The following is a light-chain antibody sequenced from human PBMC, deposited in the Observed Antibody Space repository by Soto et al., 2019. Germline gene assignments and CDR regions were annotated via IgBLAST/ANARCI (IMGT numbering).Light chain of an antibody. CDR3: LQDYNYPRK. Sequence: DIQMTQSPSSVSAFVGDRVTISCRASQGISSYLAWYQQKPGKAPKLLIYAASTLQGGVPSRFSGSGSGTDFTLTISRLQPEDFATYYCLQDYNYPRKFGKGTKVDI. J-gene: IGKJ1*01. CDR1: QGISSY. V-gene: IGKV1D-12*01. CDR2: AAS.